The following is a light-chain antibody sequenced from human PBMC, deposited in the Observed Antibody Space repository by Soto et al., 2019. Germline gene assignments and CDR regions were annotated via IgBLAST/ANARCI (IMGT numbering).Light chain of an antibody. V-gene: IGKV3-20*01. Sequence: EIVLTQSPGTLSLSPGERATLSCRASQSVSSTYLAWYQQKPGQAPRLLIYGASNRATGIPDTFSGSGSGTDFTLTISRLEPGDFAVYYWQQYGGSRWTVGQGTRVDI. CDR1: QSVSSTY. CDR3: QQYGGSRWT. J-gene: IGKJ1*01. CDR2: GAS.